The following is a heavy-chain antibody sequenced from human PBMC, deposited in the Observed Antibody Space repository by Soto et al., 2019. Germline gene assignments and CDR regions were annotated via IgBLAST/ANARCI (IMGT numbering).Heavy chain of an antibody. D-gene: IGHD6-19*01. CDR2: IYWDDDK. V-gene: IGHV2-5*02. CDR3: VHDSSGWYGFDC. J-gene: IGHJ4*02. Sequence: QITLKESGPTLVRPTQTLTLTCTFSGFSLSSSGVGVGWIRQPPGKALEWLALIYWDDDKRYSPSLRSRLSITKDTSKNQVVLTMTNMDPVDTGTYYCVHDSSGWYGFDCWGQGTLVTVSS. CDR1: GFSLSSSGVG.